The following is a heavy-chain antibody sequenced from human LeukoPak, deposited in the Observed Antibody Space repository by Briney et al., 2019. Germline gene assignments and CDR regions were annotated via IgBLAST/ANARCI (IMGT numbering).Heavy chain of an antibody. V-gene: IGHV1-46*01. J-gene: IGHJ2*01. CDR2: INPSGGST. CDR3: ARGIQLWTFDL. Sequence: VASVKVSCKASGGTFSSYAISWVRQAPGQGLEWMGIINPSGGSTSYAQKFQGRVTMTRGTSTSTVYMELSSLRSEDTAVYYCARGIQLWTFDLWGRGTLVTVSS. CDR1: GGTFSSYA. D-gene: IGHD5-18*01.